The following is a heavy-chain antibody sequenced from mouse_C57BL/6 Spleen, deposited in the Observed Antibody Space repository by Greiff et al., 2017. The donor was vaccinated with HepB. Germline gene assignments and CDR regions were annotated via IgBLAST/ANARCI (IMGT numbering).Heavy chain of an antibody. CDR1: GYTFTSYW. CDR3: AREERQLRPSWFAY. CDR2: IYPGSGST. V-gene: IGHV1-55*01. D-gene: IGHD3-2*02. Sequence: QVQLQQPGAELVKPGASVKMSCKASGYTFTSYWITWVKQRPGQGLEWIGDIYPGSGSTNYNEKFKSKATLTVDTSSSTTYMQLSSLTSEDSAVYYCAREERQLRPSWFAYWGQGTLVTVSA. J-gene: IGHJ3*01.